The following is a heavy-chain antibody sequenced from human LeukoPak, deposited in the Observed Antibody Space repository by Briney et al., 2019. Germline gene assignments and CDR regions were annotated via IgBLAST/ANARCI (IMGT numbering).Heavy chain of an antibody. CDR1: GYTFTSYD. V-gene: IGHV1-8*01. CDR2: MNPSSGNT. Sequence: ASVKVSCKASGYTFTSYDINWVRQATGQGLEWMGWMNPSSGNTGYAQKFQGRVTMTRNTSISTAYMELSSLRSEDTTVYYCARDRELEPNYYGMDVWGQGTTVTVSS. J-gene: IGHJ6*02. D-gene: IGHD1-1*01. CDR3: ARDRELEPNYYGMDV.